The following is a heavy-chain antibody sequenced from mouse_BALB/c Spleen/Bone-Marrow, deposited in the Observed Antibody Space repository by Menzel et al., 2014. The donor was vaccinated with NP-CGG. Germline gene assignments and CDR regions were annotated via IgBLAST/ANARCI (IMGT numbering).Heavy chain of an antibody. CDR3: SRGGDYFFDY. CDR1: GYSITSGYY. J-gene: IGHJ2*01. V-gene: IGHV3-6*02. CDR2: ISYDDSN. D-gene: IGHD2-13*01. Sequence: EVKLQESGPGLVKPSQSLSLTCSVTGYSITSGYYWNWIRQFPGSKLEWMGYISYDDSNNYNPSLKNRISITRDTSKNQFFLKLNSVTTEDTATYYCSRGGDYFFDYWGQGTTLTVSS.